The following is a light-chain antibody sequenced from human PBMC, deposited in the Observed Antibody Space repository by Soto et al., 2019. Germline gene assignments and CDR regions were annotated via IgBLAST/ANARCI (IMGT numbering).Light chain of an antibody. J-gene: IGKJ3*01. CDR2: GAS. CDR1: QGISSF. CDR3: QQLNSFPIP. V-gene: IGKV1-9*01. Sequence: IQLTQSPSSLSASVGDRVTITCRSSQGISSFLAWYQQKPGKAPKLLIYGASTLQSGVPSRFRGSGSGTDFPLTIGSLQPEDFATYYCQQLNSFPIPFGPGTKVHIK.